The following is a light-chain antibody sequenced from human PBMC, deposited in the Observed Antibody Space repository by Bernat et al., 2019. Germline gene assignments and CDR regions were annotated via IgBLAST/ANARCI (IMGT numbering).Light chain of an antibody. J-gene: IGKJ3*01. Sequence: DIVMTQSPLSLPVTPGEPASISCRSSQSLLHRDGNNYLEWYLQKPGRSPQLLIYLGSNRASGVPDRFSGSGSGTDFTLTISRLEPEDFAVYFCQQSGNSLFTFGPGTRVDFK. CDR1: QSLLHRDGNNY. CDR3: QQSGNSLFT. V-gene: IGKV2-28*01. CDR2: LGS.